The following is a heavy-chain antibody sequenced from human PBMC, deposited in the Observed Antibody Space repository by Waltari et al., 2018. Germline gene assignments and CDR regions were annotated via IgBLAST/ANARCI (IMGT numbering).Heavy chain of an antibody. CDR1: GFTFSGSW. Sequence: EVLLVESGGGLVQPGGSLRLSCAASGFTFSGSWMTWVRQAPGKGVEWGANIKQDGSERYYMDSVRGRFTISRDNAKNSLSLQMNSLRAEDTAVYYCATWRSLIAPFMGGVFEIWGHGTMVTVSS. CDR3: ATWRSLIAPFMGGVFEI. J-gene: IGHJ3*02. CDR2: IKQDGSER. D-gene: IGHD3-16*01. V-gene: IGHV3-7*01.